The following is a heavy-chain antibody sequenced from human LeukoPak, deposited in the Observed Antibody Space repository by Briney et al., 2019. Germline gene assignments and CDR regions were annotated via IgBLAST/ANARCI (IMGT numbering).Heavy chain of an antibody. D-gene: IGHD6-13*01. CDR2: IYYSGSI. CDR1: GGSISSSSHY. J-gene: IGHJ4*02. Sequence: SETLSLTCAVSGGSISSSSHYWGWIRQPPGKRLEWIGSIYYSGSICYNPSLKSRVTISVETSKNQFSLRLSSVTAADMAVYFCARLGYSVSWTDCWGQGTLVTVSS. CDR3: ARLGYSVSWTDC. V-gene: IGHV4-39*01.